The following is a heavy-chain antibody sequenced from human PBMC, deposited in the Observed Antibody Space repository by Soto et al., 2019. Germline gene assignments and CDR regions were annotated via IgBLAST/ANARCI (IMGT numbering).Heavy chain of an antibody. CDR1: GDSISTYY. J-gene: IGHJ4*02. CDR2: IFYSGGT. Sequence: PSETLSLTCTVSGDSISTYYWSWIRQPPGKGLQWIGYIFYSGGTAYNPSLKSRVTISLDMSKKQLSLELTSVTAADTATYFCARVQLVEKGIDYWGQGTLVTVLL. CDR3: ARVQLVEKGIDY. V-gene: IGHV4-59*01. D-gene: IGHD6-13*01.